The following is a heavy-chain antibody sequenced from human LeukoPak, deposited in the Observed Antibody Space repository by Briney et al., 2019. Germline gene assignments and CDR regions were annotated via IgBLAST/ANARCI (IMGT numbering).Heavy chain of an antibody. D-gene: IGHD6-13*01. V-gene: IGHV4-59*01. CDR3: AGTDSSSWFDY. Sequence: PSETLSLTCTVSGGSISSYYWRWIRQPPGKGLEWIGYIYYSGSTNYNPSLKSRVTISVDTSKNQFSLKLSSVTAADTAVYYCAGTDSSSWFDYWGQGTLVTVSS. J-gene: IGHJ4*02. CDR1: GGSISSYY. CDR2: IYYSGST.